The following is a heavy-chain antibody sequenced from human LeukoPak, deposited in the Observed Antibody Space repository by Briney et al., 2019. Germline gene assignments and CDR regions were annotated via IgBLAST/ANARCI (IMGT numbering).Heavy chain of an antibody. CDR3: ARDYRLAARPAFYI. Sequence: PSETLSLTCAVSGGSFSGYYWSWIRQPPGKGLEWIGEINHSGNTNYNPSLKSRVTISVDTSKSQCSLELSSVTAADTAVYYWARDYRLAARPAFYIWGQGAMGTVSS. CDR2: INHSGNT. D-gene: IGHD6-6*01. V-gene: IGHV4-34*01. CDR1: GGSFSGYY. J-gene: IGHJ3*02.